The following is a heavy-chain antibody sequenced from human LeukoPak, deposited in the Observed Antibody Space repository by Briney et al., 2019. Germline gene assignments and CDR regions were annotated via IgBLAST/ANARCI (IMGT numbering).Heavy chain of an antibody. CDR3: TRGFWGYDY. CDR1: GFTFSSYW. D-gene: IGHD3-16*01. CDR2: IKEDGSDK. Sequence: GGSLRLSCAASGFTFSSYWMTWVRQAPGKGLEWVASIKEDGSDKYYVDSVKGRFTISRDNTKNSLFLQVDSLRAEDTAMYYCTRGFWGYDYWGQGTLVTVSS. J-gene: IGHJ4*02. V-gene: IGHV3-7*01.